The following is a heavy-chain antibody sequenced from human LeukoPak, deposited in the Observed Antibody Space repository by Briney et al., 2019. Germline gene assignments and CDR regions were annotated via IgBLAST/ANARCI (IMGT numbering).Heavy chain of an antibody. CDR1: GYTFTSCD. J-gene: IGHJ4*02. CDR3: ARDLLFGYSGSLG. CDR2: MNPNSGNT. Sequence: GASVKVSCKASGYTFTSCDINWVRQATGQGLEWMGWMNPNSGNTGYAQKFQGRVTITRNTSISTAYMELSSLRAEDTAVYYCARDLLFGYSGSLGGGQGTLVTVSS. V-gene: IGHV1-8*03. D-gene: IGHD1-26*01.